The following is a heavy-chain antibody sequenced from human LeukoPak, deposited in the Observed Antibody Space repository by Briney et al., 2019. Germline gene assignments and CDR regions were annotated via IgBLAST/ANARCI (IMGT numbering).Heavy chain of an antibody. CDR2: IYHSGST. V-gene: IGHV4-38-2*02. CDR1: GNSISSGYY. Sequence: SETLSLTRAVSGNSISSGYYWGWIRQPPGKGLEWIGRIYHSGSTYYNPSLKSRVTISVDTSKNQFSLKLSSVTAADSAVYYRARDQNYGYHDYWGQGTLVTVSS. J-gene: IGHJ4*02. CDR3: ARDQNYGYHDY. D-gene: IGHD5-18*01.